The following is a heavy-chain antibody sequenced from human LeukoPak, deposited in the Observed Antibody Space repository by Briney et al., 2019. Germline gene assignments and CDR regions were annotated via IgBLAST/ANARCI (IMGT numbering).Heavy chain of an antibody. CDR1: GFTFSSYS. CDR2: ISSSSSYI. CDR3: ARDHSVLRFLKWLSPTDFDY. D-gene: IGHD3-3*01. Sequence: GGSLRLSCAASGFTFSSYSMNWVRQAPGKGLEWVSSISSSSSYIYYADSVKGRFTISRDNAKNSLYLQMNSPRAEDTAVYYCARDHSVLRFLKWLSPTDFDYWGQGTLVTVSS. V-gene: IGHV3-21*01. J-gene: IGHJ4*02.